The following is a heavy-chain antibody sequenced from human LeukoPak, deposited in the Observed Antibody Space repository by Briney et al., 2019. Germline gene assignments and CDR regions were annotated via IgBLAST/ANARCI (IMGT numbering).Heavy chain of an antibody. CDR2: IYTSGST. Sequence: SETLSLTCTVSGGSISSYYWSWIRQPAGKGLEWIGRIYTSGSTNYNPSLKSRVTMSVDTSKNQSSLKLSSVTAADTAVYYCAGEAYSGYDIDYWGQGTLVTVSS. J-gene: IGHJ4*02. CDR3: AGEAYSGYDIDY. CDR1: GGSISSYY. D-gene: IGHD5-12*01. V-gene: IGHV4-4*07.